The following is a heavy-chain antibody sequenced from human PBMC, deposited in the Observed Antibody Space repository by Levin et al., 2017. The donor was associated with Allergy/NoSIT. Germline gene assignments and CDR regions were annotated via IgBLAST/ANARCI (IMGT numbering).Heavy chain of an antibody. J-gene: IGHJ4*02. CDR1: DDSIGSSPYF. V-gene: IGHV4-39*07. Sequence: SETLSLTCTVSDDSIGSSPYFWGWIRQPPGKGLEWIGSISDSGSTYYSLSLKSRVTISKDTSKNQLSLRLTSVTAADTALYYGARGTRTGTKRIDYWGQGTLVTVSS. D-gene: IGHD1-1*01. CDR3: ARGTRTGTKRIDY. CDR2: ISDSGST.